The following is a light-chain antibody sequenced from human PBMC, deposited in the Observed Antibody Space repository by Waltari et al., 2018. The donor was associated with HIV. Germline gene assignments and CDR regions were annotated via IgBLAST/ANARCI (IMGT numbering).Light chain of an antibody. V-gene: IGKV3-11*01. CDR1: QSVRSS. Sequence: EIVLTQSPATLSFSPGERATLSCRASQSVRSSLAWYQQKPGQAPRLLIYETSNRATGIPGRFKGSGSGTDFTLTSSNLEPEDFELYYCHQYSIWPLTFGPGTTLDFK. J-gene: IGKJ3*01. CDR3: HQYSIWPLT. CDR2: ETS.